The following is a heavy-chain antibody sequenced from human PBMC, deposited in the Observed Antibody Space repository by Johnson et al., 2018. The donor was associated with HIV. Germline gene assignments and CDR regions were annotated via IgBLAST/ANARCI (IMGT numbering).Heavy chain of an antibody. Sequence: VQLVESGGGLVQPGGSLRMSCVASGFTFSTYGMTWVRQAPGKGLEWVSAISGSGGSTYYADSVKGRFTISRDNSKNTLHLQMNSLRAEDTAVYYCTTDGYSSSWNRDAFDIWGQGTMVTVSS. J-gene: IGHJ3*02. D-gene: IGHD6-13*01. V-gene: IGHV3-23*04. CDR3: TTDGYSSSWNRDAFDI. CDR1: GFTFSTYG. CDR2: ISGSGGST.